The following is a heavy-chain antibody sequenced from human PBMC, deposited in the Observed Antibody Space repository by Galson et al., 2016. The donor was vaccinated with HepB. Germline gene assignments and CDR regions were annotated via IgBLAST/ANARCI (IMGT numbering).Heavy chain of an antibody. Sequence: SLRLSCATSGFTFRDYFMHWVRQAPGKGLEWVAIIPNDGGNEYYVDSVKGRFTISRDDSEKTLYLQMSSLRSEDTAIYYYALDVWGQGTTVTVSS. J-gene: IGHJ6*02. CDR2: IPNDGGNE. V-gene: IGHV3-30*03. CDR3: ALDV. CDR1: GFTFRDYF.